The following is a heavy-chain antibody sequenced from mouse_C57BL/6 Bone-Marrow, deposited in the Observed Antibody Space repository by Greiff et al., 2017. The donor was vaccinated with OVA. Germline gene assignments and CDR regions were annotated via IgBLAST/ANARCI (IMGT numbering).Heavy chain of an antibody. D-gene: IGHD1-1*01. J-gene: IGHJ3*01. CDR2: IYIGNGYT. CDR1: GYTFTSYG. Sequence: VQLKQSGAELVRPGSSVKMSCKTSGYTFTSYGINWVKQRPGQGLEWIGYIYIGNGYTEYNEKFKGKATLTSDTSSRTAYMQLSSLTSEDSAIYFCARGRYGSRVAWFAYWGQGTLVTVSA. CDR3: ARGRYGSRVAWFAY. V-gene: IGHV1-58*01.